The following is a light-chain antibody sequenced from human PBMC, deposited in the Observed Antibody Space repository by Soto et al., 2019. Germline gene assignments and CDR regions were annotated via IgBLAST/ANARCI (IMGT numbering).Light chain of an antibody. Sequence: EIVLTQSPGTLSLSPGERATLSCRASQSVSSRYLAWYQQKPGQAPRLLIYDASSRATGIPDRFSGSGSGTDFTLTISRLEPEDFAVYFCQEYGISRTFGQGTQVEIK. V-gene: IGKV3-20*01. CDR3: QEYGISRT. CDR1: QSVSSRY. CDR2: DAS. J-gene: IGKJ1*01.